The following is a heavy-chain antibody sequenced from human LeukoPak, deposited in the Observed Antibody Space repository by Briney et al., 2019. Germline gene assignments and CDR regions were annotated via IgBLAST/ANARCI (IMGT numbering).Heavy chain of an antibody. CDR3: ARGHYYYYYMDV. J-gene: IGHJ6*03. Sequence: ASVKVSCKASGYTFTGYYMHWVRQAPGQVLEWMGRINPNSGGTNYAQKFQGRVTMTRDTSISTAYMELSRLRSDDTAVYYCARGHYYYYYMDVWGKGTTVTVSS. CDR2: INPNSGGT. V-gene: IGHV1-2*06. CDR1: GYTFTGYY.